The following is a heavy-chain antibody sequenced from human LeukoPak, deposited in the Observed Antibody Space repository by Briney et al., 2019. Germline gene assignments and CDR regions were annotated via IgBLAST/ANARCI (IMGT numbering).Heavy chain of an antibody. Sequence: GGSLRLSCAASGFTFSSYGMHWVRQAPGKGLEWVAVISYDGSNKYYADSVKGRFTISRDNSKDTLYLQMKSLRAEDTAVYYCAKGGGYEAQYYYYYSDVWGKGTTVTISS. D-gene: IGHD5-12*01. CDR2: ISYDGSNK. V-gene: IGHV3-30*18. CDR1: GFTFSSYG. J-gene: IGHJ6*03. CDR3: AKGGGYEAQYYYYYSDV.